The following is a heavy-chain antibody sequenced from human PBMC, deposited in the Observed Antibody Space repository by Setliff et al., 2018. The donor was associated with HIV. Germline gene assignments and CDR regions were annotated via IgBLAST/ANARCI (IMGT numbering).Heavy chain of an antibody. D-gene: IGHD5-18*01. CDR1: GGSISSYY. J-gene: IGHJ4*01. CDR2: IYNSGST. V-gene: IGHV4-59*01. CDR3: ARTRGYSYGTLAGFDY. Sequence: SETLSLTCTISGGSISSYYWSWIRQPPGKGLEWIGYIYNSGSTNYNPSLESRVAMSVDTSKQQFSLEVSSVTAADTAVYYCARTRGYSYGTLAGFDYWGRGSLVTVSS.